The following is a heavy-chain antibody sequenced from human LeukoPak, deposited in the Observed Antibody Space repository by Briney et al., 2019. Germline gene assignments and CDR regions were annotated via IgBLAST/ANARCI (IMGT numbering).Heavy chain of an antibody. V-gene: IGHV3-23*01. Sequence: GGSLRLSCAASGFIFSNYAMSWVRQAPGRGLEWVSTMSGSGGTTYYAASVKGRFTISRDNSKNTVYLQMNSLRVEDTAVYYCAKIQLYYYDNSGFDYWGQGTLVTVSS. CDR3: AKIQLYYYDNSGFDY. J-gene: IGHJ4*02. CDR1: GFIFSNYA. D-gene: IGHD3-22*01. CDR2: MSGSGGTT.